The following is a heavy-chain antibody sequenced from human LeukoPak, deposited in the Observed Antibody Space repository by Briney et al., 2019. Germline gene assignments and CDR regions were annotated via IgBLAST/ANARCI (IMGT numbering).Heavy chain of an antibody. D-gene: IGHD6-13*01. V-gene: IGHV1-2*04. CDR2: INPNSGGT. Sequence: GASVKVSCKASGYTFTSYAMHWVRQAPGQGLEWMGWINPNSGGTNYAQKFQGWVTMTRDTSISTAYMELSRLRSDDTAVYYCARDLGRAAGDDYYYYYGMDVWGLGTTVTVSS. CDR3: ARDLGRAAGDDYYYYYGMDV. CDR1: GYTFTSYA. J-gene: IGHJ6*02.